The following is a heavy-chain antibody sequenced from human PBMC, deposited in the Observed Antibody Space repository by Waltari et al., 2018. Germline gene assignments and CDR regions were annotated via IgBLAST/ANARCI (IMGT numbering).Heavy chain of an antibody. J-gene: IGHJ6*02. CDR1: GSKFSAYA. Sequence: EVQLVESGGGLVKPGGSLRLSCVAPGSKFSAYAMTWVRQAPGKGLEWVSSIGSSSSFMDYADSVRGRFTVSRDNAKNTLYLQMDTLRAEDTAVYYCAREGAEQWVVEDYGMDVWGQGTTVTVSS. D-gene: IGHD6-19*01. CDR2: IGSSSSFM. V-gene: IGHV3-21*02. CDR3: AREGAEQWVVEDYGMDV.